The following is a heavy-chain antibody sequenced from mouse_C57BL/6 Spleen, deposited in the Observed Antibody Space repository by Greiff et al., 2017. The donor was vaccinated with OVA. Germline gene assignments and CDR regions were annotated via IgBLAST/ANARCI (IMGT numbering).Heavy chain of an antibody. J-gene: IGHJ2*01. D-gene: IGHD2-4*01. V-gene: IGHV1-15*01. Sequence: VQRVESGAELVRPGASVTLSCKASGYTFTDYEMHWVKQTPVHGLEWIGAIDPETGGTAYNQKFKGKAILTADKSSSTAYMELRSLTSEDSAVYYCTRKGAYDYDDYFDYWGQGTTLTVSS. CDR1: GYTFTDYE. CDR3: TRKGAYDYDDYFDY. CDR2: IDPETGGT.